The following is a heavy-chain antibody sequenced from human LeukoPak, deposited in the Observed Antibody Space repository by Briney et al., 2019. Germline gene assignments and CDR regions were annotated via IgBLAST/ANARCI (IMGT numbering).Heavy chain of an antibody. Sequence: GASVKVSCQASGYTFTGYYMHWVRQAPGQGLEWMGGIIPIFGTANYAQKFQGRVTITADKSTSTAYMELSSLRSEDTAVYYCAMGVGAPEDLAVAADFDYWGRGTLVTVSS. CDR2: IIPIFGTA. D-gene: IGHD6-19*01. V-gene: IGHV1-69*06. CDR1: GYTFTGYY. CDR3: AMGVGAPEDLAVAADFDY. J-gene: IGHJ4*02.